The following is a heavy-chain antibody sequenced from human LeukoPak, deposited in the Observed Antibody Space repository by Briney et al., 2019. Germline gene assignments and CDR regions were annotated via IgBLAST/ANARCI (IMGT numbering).Heavy chain of an antibody. CDR1: GYTFTGYY. CDR2: INPNSGGT. CDR3: ARDLIAAVNYYYMDV. D-gene: IGHD3-22*01. J-gene: IGHJ6*03. V-gene: IGHV1-2*02. Sequence: GASVKVSCKASGYTFTGYYMHWVQQAPGQGLEWMGWINPNSGGTNYAQKFQGRVTMTRDTSISTAYMELSRLRSDDTAVYYCARDLIAAVNYYYMDVWGKGTTVTVSS.